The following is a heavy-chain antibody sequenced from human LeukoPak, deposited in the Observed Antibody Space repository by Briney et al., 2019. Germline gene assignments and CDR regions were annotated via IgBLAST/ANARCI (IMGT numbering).Heavy chain of an antibody. CDR2: TSGSGGTP. D-gene: IGHD3-3*01. V-gene: IGHV3-23*01. J-gene: IGHJ4*02. CDR1: GFTFSTSG. CDR3: AKTRGISISGVVPLCDY. Sequence: HTGGSLRLSCAASGFTFSTSGMTWVRQAPGKGLDWVSITSGSGGTPYYTDSVKGRFTISRDNSKNTLYLQMNSLRAEDTAVYYCAKTRGISISGVVPLCDYWGQGTLVTVSS.